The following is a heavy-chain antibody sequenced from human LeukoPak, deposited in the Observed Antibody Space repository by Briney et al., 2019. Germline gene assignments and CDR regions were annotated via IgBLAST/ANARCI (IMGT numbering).Heavy chain of an antibody. Sequence: ASVKVSCKASGYTFTSYYMHWVRQAPGQGLEWMGIINPSGGSTSYAQKFQGRVTMTRDMSTSTVYMELSSLRSEDTAVYYCARGYDSSGYYDFGQGYFDYWGQGTLVTVSS. D-gene: IGHD3-22*01. CDR2: INPSGGST. J-gene: IGHJ4*02. CDR3: ARGYDSSGYYDFGQGYFDY. CDR1: GYTFTSYY. V-gene: IGHV1-46*01.